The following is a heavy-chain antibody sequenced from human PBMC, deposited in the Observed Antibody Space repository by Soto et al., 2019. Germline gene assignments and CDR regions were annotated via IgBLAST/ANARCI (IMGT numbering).Heavy chain of an antibody. CDR3: ATTGTVTRPYYYYGLDV. D-gene: IGHD4-4*01. J-gene: IGHJ6*02. Sequence: PGESLKISCKGSGYSFTSYWIGWVRQMPGKGLEWMGIIYPGDSDTRYSPSFQGQVTISADKSISTAYLQWSSLKASDTAMYYCATTGTVTRPYYYYGLDVWGQGTTVTVSS. V-gene: IGHV5-51*01. CDR2: IYPGDSDT. CDR1: GYSFTSYW.